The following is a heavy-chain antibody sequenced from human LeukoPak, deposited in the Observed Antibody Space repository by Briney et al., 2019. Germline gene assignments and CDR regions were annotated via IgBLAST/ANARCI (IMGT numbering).Heavy chain of an antibody. CDR2: IYYSGST. J-gene: IGHJ4*02. Sequence: SETLSLTCTVSGGSISSYYWSWLRQPPGKGLQWIGYIYYSGSTNYNPSLKSRVTISVDTSKNQFSLTLSSVTAADTAVYYCAREAYPNPWGSSSSYYFDYWGQGTLVTVSS. CDR3: AREAYPNPWGSSSSYYFDY. V-gene: IGHV4-59*01. CDR1: GGSISSYY. D-gene: IGHD6-13*01.